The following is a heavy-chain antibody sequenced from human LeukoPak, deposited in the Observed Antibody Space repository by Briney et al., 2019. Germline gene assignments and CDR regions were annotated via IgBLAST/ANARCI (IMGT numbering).Heavy chain of an antibody. J-gene: IGHJ5*02. CDR1: GYTFTTYA. V-gene: IGHV1-69*13. Sequence: ASVKVTCKASGYTFTTYAMNWVRQAPGQGLEWIGGIIPIFGTANYAQKFQGRVTITADESTSTAYMELSSLRSEDTAVYYCATHPGVATIWWFDPWGQGTLVTVSS. CDR2: IIPIFGTA. CDR3: ATHPGVATIWWFDP. D-gene: IGHD5-24*01.